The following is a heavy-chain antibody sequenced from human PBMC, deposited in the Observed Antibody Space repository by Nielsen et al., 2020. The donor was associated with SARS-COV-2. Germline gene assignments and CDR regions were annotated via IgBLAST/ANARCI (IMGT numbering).Heavy chain of an antibody. CDR3: ARGSFGELLSPFDY. J-gene: IGHJ4*02. Sequence: GGSLRLSCAASGFTFDDHAMHWVRQAPGKGLEWVSGISWNSGVTGYADSVKGRFTISRDNAKNSMSLQMNSLRADDTAVYYCARGSFGELLSPFDYWGQGTQVTVSS. V-gene: IGHV3-9*01. D-gene: IGHD3-10*01. CDR2: ISWNSGVT. CDR1: GFTFDDHA.